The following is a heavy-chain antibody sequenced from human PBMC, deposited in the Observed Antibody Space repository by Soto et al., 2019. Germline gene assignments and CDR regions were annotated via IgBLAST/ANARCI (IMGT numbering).Heavy chain of an antibody. J-gene: IGHJ4*02. V-gene: IGHV4-39*01. CDR3: ARQIRSRRYFDY. CDR1: GASISSIPYY. CDR2: IYYSGST. D-gene: IGHD2-2*01. Sequence: SETLSLTCTVSGASISSIPYYWGWIRQPPGKGLEWIGSIYYSGSTYYSPSLKSRVTISVDTSKNQFSLRLNSVTAADTAVYYCARQIRSRRYFDYWGQGTLVTVSS.